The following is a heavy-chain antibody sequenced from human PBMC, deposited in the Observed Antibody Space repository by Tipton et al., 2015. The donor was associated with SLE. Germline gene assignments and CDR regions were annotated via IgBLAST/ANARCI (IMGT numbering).Heavy chain of an antibody. J-gene: IGHJ4*01. D-gene: IGHD3-16*01. CDR2: IYYSGNT. Sequence: TLSLTCTVSRGSINTINYYWAWIRQPPGKGLEWIGNIYYSGNTYYSPSLKSRVTVSIDTSKNQFSLRLSSVTAADTALYYCARCIRRGDLPLEYWGDGILVTISS. CDR1: RGSINTINYY. V-gene: IGHV4-39*07. CDR3: ARCIRRGDLPLEY.